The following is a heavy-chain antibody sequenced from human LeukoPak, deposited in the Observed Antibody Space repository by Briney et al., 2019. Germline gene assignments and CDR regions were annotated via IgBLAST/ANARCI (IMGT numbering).Heavy chain of an antibody. Sequence: ASVKVSCKASGYTFTSYGISWVRQAPGQGLEWMGWISADNGNTNYAQKLQGRVTMTTDTSTSTAYMELRSLRSDDTAVYYCARDSNIVVVVAAKGGFDYWGQGTLVTVSS. V-gene: IGHV1-18*01. CDR1: GYTFTSYG. D-gene: IGHD2-15*01. J-gene: IGHJ4*02. CDR2: ISADNGNT. CDR3: ARDSNIVVVVAAKGGFDY.